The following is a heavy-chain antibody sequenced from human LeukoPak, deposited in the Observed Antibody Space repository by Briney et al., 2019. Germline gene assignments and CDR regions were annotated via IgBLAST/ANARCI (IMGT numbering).Heavy chain of an antibody. D-gene: IGHD3-22*01. Sequence: SETLSLTCTVSGGSISSSSYYWGWIRQPPGKGLEWIGSIYYGGSTYYNPSLKSRVTISVDTSKNQFSLKLSSVTAADTAVYYCGRATKSYYYDNSGYFAYWGQGTLVTVSS. CDR3: GRATKSYYYDNSGYFAY. CDR2: IYYGGST. J-gene: IGHJ4*02. V-gene: IGHV4-39*07. CDR1: GGSISSSSYY.